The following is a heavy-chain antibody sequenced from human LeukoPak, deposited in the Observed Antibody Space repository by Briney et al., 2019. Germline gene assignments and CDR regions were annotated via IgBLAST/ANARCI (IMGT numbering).Heavy chain of an antibody. CDR1: GGSISSSNW. CDR3: ARFYYYDSSGYNWFDL. J-gene: IGHJ5*02. D-gene: IGHD3-22*01. CDR2: IYHSGST. V-gene: IGHV4-4*02. Sequence: SETLSLTCAVSGGSISSSNWWSWVRQPPGKGLEWIGEIYHSGSTNYNPSLKSRVTISVDKSKNQFSLKLSSVTAADTAVYYCARFYYYDSSGYNWFDLWGQGTLVTVSS.